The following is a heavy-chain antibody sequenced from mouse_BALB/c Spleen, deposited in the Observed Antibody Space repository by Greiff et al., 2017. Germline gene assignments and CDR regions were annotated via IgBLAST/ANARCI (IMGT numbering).Heavy chain of an antibody. V-gene: IGHV5-6-5*01. Sequence: EVKLVESGGGLVKPGGSLKLSCAASGFTFSSYAMSWVRQTPEKRLEWVASISSGGSTYYPDSVKGRFTISRDNARNILYLQMSSRRSEDTAMYYCAREAYYNAMDYWGQGTSVPVSS. CDR2: ISSGGST. CDR1: GFTFSSYA. D-gene: IGHD2-12*01. J-gene: IGHJ4*01. CDR3: AREAYYNAMDY.